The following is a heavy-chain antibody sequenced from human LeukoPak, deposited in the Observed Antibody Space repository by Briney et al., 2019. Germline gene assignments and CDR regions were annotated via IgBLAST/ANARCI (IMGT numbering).Heavy chain of an antibody. CDR3: VRDGYNSLSSDFDY. Sequence: ASVKVSCKASGYTFTSFAINLLRQTPGQGPEWVGWINTHTGNPSYAQGFTGRFVFSLDTSVSTAYLQISSLKAEDTAVYYCVRDGYNSLSSDFDYWGQGTLVTVSS. D-gene: IGHD3-22*01. CDR1: GYTFTSFA. V-gene: IGHV7-4-1*02. J-gene: IGHJ4*02. CDR2: INTHTGNP.